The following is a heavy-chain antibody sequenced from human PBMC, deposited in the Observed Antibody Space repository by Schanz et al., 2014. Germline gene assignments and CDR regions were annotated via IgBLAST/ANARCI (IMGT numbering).Heavy chain of an antibody. V-gene: IGHV1-18*04. CDR3: ARDNLVSSSWYNCYGVDV. D-gene: IGHD6-13*01. J-gene: IGHJ6*02. Sequence: QVQLVQSGGEMKKPGASVRLSCKASGYNFNRHDISWVRQAPGQGLEWMGWISDYNGNTNYAQKVQGRVTMTPDTSTSTADMELSRRRSDDTTVYYCARDNLVSSSWYNCYGVDVWGQGTTVTVSS. CDR2: ISDYNGNT. CDR1: GYNFNRHD.